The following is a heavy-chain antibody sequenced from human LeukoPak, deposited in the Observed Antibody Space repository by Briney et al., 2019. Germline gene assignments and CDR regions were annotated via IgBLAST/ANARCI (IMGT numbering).Heavy chain of an antibody. J-gene: IGHJ1*01. CDR2: IYYSGTT. D-gene: IGHD4-23*01. CDR3: ARAYGGNSQYFQH. CDR1: GGSISSYY. V-gene: IGHV4-59*08. Sequence: SETLSLTCTVSGGSISSYYWSWIRQPPGKGLEWIGYIYYSGTTNYNPSLKSRVTISVDTSKNQFSLKLSSVTAADTAVYYCARAYGGNSQYFQHWGQGTPVTVSS.